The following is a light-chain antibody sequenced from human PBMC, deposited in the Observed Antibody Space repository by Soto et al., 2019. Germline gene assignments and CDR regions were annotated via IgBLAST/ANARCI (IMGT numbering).Light chain of an antibody. CDR2: GAS. J-gene: IGKJ3*01. CDR1: QSVSSSY. CDR3: QQYGSSPFT. V-gene: IGKV3-20*01. Sequence: EIVLTQSPGTLSLSPGERATLSCRASQSVSSSYLAWYQHKPGQSPRLLMYGASSRATGIPDRFSGSGSGTDFTLTISRLEPEDFAVYYCQQYGSSPFTFGPGTKVAIK.